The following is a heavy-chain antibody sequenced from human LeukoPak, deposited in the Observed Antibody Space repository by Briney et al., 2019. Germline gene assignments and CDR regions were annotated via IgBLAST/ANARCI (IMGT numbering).Heavy chain of an antibody. J-gene: IGHJ3*02. D-gene: IGHD3-22*01. CDR3: ARVGDSRNAFDI. Sequence: SVKVSCKASGGTFSSYAISWVRQAPGHGLEWMGEIIPIFGTANYAQKFQGRVTITADESTSTAYMELSSLRSEDTAVYYCARVGDSRNAFDIWGQGTMVTVSS. V-gene: IGHV1-69*13. CDR1: GGTFSSYA. CDR2: IIPIFGTA.